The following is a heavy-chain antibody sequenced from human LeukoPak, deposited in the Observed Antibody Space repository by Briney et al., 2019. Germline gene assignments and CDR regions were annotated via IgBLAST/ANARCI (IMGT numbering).Heavy chain of an antibody. J-gene: IGHJ2*01. Sequence: GGSLRLSCVASGFTFSRYSMNWVRQAPGEGLECVSSISTSSDYMNYADSVKGRFTISRDNAKNSLYLQMNSLRAEDTAVYYCAREVGYCSGTSCCEYFDLWGRGTLVTVSS. CDR2: ISTSSDYM. CDR1: GFTFSRYS. V-gene: IGHV3-21*03. CDR3: AREVGYCSGTSCCEYFDL. D-gene: IGHD2-2*01.